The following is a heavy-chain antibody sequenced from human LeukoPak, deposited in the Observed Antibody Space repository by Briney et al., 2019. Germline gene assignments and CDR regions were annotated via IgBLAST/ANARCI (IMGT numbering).Heavy chain of an antibody. Sequence: GASVKVSCKASGYTFTSYGITWVRQAPGQGLEWMGWINVPNGHINYAQKLQGRVTMTTDTSTSTAYMELRSLGSDDTAVYYCARDRPLFCSSTSCYTEGMYYFDYWGQGTLVTVSS. V-gene: IGHV1-18*01. CDR3: ARDRPLFCSSTSCYTEGMYYFDY. CDR1: GYTFTSYG. D-gene: IGHD2-2*02. J-gene: IGHJ4*02. CDR2: INVPNGHI.